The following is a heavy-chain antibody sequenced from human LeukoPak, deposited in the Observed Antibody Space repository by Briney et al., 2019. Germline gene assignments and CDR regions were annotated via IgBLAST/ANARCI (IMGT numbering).Heavy chain of an antibody. CDR3: ARDCWDYGSGSYCGIDY. CDR2: ITSSSNYI. Sequence: GGSLRLSCAASGFTFSSYNMNWVRQAPGKGLEWVSSITSSSNYIYYADSVKGRFTISRDNAKNSLYLQMNRLRAEDTTVYYCARDCWDYGSGSYCGIDYWGQGTLVTVSS. J-gene: IGHJ4*02. CDR1: GFTFSSYN. D-gene: IGHD3-10*01. V-gene: IGHV3-21*03.